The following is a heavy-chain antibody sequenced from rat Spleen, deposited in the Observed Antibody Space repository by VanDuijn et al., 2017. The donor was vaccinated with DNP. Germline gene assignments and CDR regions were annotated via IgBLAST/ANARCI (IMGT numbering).Heavy chain of an antibody. CDR2: MSSGGNT. J-gene: IGHJ4*01. V-gene: IGHV2-6*01. Sequence: QVQLKESGPGLVQPSQTLSLTCTVSGFSLTSYTVSWIRQPPGKGLEWIAAMSSGGNTYYNSALKSRLSISRDTSKSQVFLKMNSLQSEDSATYYCARDGQWDYLDYWGQGTSVTVSS. D-gene: IGHD1-1*01. CDR3: ARDGQWDYLDY. CDR1: GFSLTSYT.